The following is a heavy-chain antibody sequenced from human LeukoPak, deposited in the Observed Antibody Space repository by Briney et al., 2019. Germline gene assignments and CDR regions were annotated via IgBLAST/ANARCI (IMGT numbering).Heavy chain of an antibody. V-gene: IGHV3-23*01. CDR1: GFTFSSYA. CDR2: ISGSGGST. J-gene: IGHJ4*02. Sequence: PGGSLRLSCAASGFTFSSYAMSWVRQAPGKGLEWVSGISGSGGSTYYADSVKGRFTISRDNSKNTLYLQMNSLRAEDTAVYSCVKGETLWELRRFDYWGQGTLVTVSS. CDR3: VKGETLWELRRFDY. D-gene: IGHD1-26*01.